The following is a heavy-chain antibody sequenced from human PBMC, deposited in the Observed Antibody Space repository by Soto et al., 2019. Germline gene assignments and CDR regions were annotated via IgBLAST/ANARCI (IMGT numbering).Heavy chain of an antibody. J-gene: IGHJ4*02. CDR3: ARAPASTVIARVYFDA. CDR2: INPSGTIT. Sequence: QVQLVESGGGLVKPGGSLRLSCAASGFTFSDYYMTWIRQAPGKGLEWISYINPSGTITNYADSVKGRFTISRDNAKNSLYLQLNSLRSDDTAVYYCARAPASTVIARVYFDAWGQGSLVTVSS. V-gene: IGHV3-11*01. D-gene: IGHD2-21*01. CDR1: GFTFSDYY.